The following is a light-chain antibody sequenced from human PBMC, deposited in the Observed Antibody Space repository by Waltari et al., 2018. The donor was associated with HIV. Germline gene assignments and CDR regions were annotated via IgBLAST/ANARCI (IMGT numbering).Light chain of an antibody. CDR3: QQYGSSPSWT. V-gene: IGKV3-20*01. Sequence: DIVLTQSPATLSLSPGERATLSCRARQSVSSNYLAWYQQKPGQARRLLIYSASRRASGIPDRFGGSGSGTDFTLTISRLEPEDFAVYYCQQYGSSPSWTFGQGTKVEIK. J-gene: IGKJ1*01. CDR2: SAS. CDR1: QSVSSNY.